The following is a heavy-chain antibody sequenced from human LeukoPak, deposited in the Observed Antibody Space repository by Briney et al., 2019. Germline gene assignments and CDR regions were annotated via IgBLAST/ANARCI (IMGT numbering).Heavy chain of an antibody. CDR3: ARGLPSGSYDYYYYMDV. D-gene: IGHD1-26*01. J-gene: IGHJ6*03. CDR1: GGSISSYY. CDR2: IYTSGST. Sequence: PSETLSLTCTVSGGSISSYYWSWIRQPAGKGLEWIGRIYTSGSTNHDPSLKSRVTMSVDTSKNQFSLKLRSVTAADTAVYYCARGLPSGSYDYYYYMDVWGKGTTVTVSS. V-gene: IGHV4-4*07.